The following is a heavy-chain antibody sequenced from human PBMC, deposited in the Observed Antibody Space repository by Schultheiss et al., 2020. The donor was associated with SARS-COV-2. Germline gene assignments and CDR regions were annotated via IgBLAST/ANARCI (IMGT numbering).Heavy chain of an antibody. CDR2: ISSNGGST. J-gene: IGHJ4*02. Sequence: GGSLRLSCSASGFTFSSYAMHWVRQAPGKGLEYVSAISSNGGSTYYADSVKGRFTISRDNSKNTLYLQMSSLRAEDTAVYYCVKTDIVATMLILIRGGLDYWGQGTLVTVSS. D-gene: IGHD5-12*01. V-gene: IGHV3-64D*06. CDR3: VKTDIVATMLILIRGGLDY. CDR1: GFTFSSYA.